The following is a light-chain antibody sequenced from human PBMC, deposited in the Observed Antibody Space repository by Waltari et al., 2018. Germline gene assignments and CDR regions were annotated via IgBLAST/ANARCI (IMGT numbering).Light chain of an antibody. Sequence: DIQLTQSPSFLSASVGDRVTIACRASQGISRSLAWYQHKPGKAPKLLIYAASTLQSGVPSRFSGDGSGTEFTLTISSLQPEDSATYYCQQLNSYPRTFGQGTKLEIK. CDR2: AAS. CDR3: QQLNSYPRT. J-gene: IGKJ2*01. CDR1: QGISRS. V-gene: IGKV1-9*01.